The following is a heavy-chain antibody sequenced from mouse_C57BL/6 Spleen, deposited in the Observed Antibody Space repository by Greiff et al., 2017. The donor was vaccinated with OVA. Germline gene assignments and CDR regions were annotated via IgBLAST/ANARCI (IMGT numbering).Heavy chain of an antibody. CDR3: ARWYGNYGDY. V-gene: IGHV1-26*01. J-gene: IGHJ2*01. Sequence: EVKLQQSGPELVKPGASVKISCKASGYTFTDYYMNWVKQSHGKSLEWIGDINPNNGGTSYNQKFKGKATLTVDKSSSTAYMELRSLTSEDSAVYYCARWYGNYGDYWGQGTTLTVSS. CDR2: INPNNGGT. D-gene: IGHD2-10*02. CDR1: GYTFTDYY.